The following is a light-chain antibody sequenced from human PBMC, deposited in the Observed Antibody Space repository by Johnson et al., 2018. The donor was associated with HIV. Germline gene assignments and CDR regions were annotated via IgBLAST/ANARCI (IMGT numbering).Light chain of an antibody. J-gene: IGLJ1*01. CDR3: GTWDSSLSAARV. Sequence: QPVLTQPPSVSAATGQKVTISCSGSSSNIGNNYVSWYQQVPGTAPKLLIYDNNRRPSGIPDRFSGSKSGTSATLGITGLQTGDEADYYCGTWDSSLSAARVFGTGTKVTVL. V-gene: IGLV1-51*01. CDR1: SSNIGNNY. CDR2: DNN.